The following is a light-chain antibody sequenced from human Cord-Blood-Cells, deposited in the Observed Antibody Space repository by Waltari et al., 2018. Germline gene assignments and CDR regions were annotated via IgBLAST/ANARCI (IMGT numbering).Light chain of an antibody. V-gene: IGLV2-23*01. CDR3: CSYAGSSTVV. Sequence: QSALTQPASLSGSPGQSITISCTGTSSDVGSYNLVSWYQQHPGKAPKRMIYEGSKRPSGVSNRFSGSKSGNTASLTISGLQAEDEADYYCCSYAGSSTVVFGGGTKLTVL. CDR2: EGS. J-gene: IGLJ2*01. CDR1: SSDVGSYNL.